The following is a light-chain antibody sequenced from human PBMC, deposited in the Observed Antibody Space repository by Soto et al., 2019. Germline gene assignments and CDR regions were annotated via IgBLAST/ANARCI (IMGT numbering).Light chain of an antibody. J-gene: IGLJ2*01. CDR1: SSNTGAYND. Sequence: QSALTQPASVSVSPGQAITISCTGTSSNTGAYNDVSWYQQHPVKAPKLIIFDVSSRPSGVSDRFSGTKSGNAASLTIAGLQAEDDADYYCSEYSTTSTLVVFGGGTKLTVL. CDR2: DVS. CDR3: SEYSTTSTLVV. V-gene: IGLV2-14*03.